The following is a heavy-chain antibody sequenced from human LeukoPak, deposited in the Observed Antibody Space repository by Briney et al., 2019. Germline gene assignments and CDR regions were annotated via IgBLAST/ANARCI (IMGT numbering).Heavy chain of an antibody. CDR3: ARDGDGSYFRVY. J-gene: IGHJ4*02. D-gene: IGHD1-26*01. CDR1: GFTFGDYA. CDR2: IRSKAYGGTT. V-gene: IGHV3-49*03. Sequence: GGSLRLSCTASGFTFGDYAMSWFRQAPGKGLEWVGFIRSKAYGGTTEYAASVKGRFTISRDASKSIAYLQMNSLKTEDTAVYYCARDGDGSYFRVYWGQGTLVTVSS.